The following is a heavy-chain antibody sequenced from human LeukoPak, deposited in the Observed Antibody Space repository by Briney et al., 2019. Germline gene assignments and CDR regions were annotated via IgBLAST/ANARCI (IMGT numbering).Heavy chain of an antibody. CDR2: IYYSGST. D-gene: IGHD3-3*01. V-gene: IGHV4-30-4*08. Sequence: PSQTLSLTCTVSGGSISSGDYYWSWIRQPPGKGLEWIGYIYYSGSTYYNPSLKSRVTISVDTSKNQFSLKLSSVTAADTAVYYCATGGGIYDFWSGLQGDFQHWGQGTLVTVSS. CDR3: ATGGGIYDFWSGLQGDFQH. CDR1: GGSISSGDYY. J-gene: IGHJ1*01.